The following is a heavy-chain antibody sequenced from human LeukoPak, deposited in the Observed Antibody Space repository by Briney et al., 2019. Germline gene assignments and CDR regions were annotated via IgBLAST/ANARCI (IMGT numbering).Heavy chain of an antibody. CDR2: IYYSGGT. V-gene: IGHV4-59*01. CDR3: ARVSGGYSYGPLDY. Sequence: SETLSLTCTVSGGSISSYYWSWLRQPPGKGLEWIGYIYYSGGTNYNPSLKSRLTISADTTKNQFSLKLSSVTAADTAVYYCARVSGGYSYGPLDYWGQGTLVTVSS. J-gene: IGHJ4*02. D-gene: IGHD5-18*01. CDR1: GGSISSYY.